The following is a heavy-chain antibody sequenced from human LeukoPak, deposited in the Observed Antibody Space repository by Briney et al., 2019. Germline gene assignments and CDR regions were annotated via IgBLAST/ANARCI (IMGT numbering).Heavy chain of an antibody. V-gene: IGHV4-39*07. D-gene: IGHD2-15*01. CDR3: SVVVVAATQPFDY. Sequence: SETLSLTCTVSGGSISSSSYYWGWIRQPPGKGLEWIGSSYYSGSTYYNPALKSRVTISVDTSKNQFSLKLSSVTAADTAVYYCSVVVVAATQPFDYWGQGTLVTVSS. CDR2: SYYSGST. CDR1: GGSISSSSYY. J-gene: IGHJ4*02.